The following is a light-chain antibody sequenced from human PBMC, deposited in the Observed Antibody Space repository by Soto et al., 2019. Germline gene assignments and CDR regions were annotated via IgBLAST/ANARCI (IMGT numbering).Light chain of an antibody. CDR2: GAS. V-gene: IGKV3-15*01. J-gene: IGKJ5*01. CDR3: QQYNTWPPLIT. Sequence: EIVMTQSPATLSVSPGERATLSCRASQSVSSNLAWYQQKPGQAPRLLIYGASTRATGIPARFSGSGSGTEFTLSINSLQSEDFAVYYCQQYNTWPPLITFGQGTRLEIK. CDR1: QSVSSN.